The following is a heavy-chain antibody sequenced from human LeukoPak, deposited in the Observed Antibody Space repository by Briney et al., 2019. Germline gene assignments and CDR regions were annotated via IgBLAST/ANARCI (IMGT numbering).Heavy chain of an antibody. Sequence: SQTLSLTCTVSGGSISSSSYYWGWLRQPPGRGLEWMGSIYYNGSTYYNPSLKSRVTISVDTSKNQFSLKLSSVTAADTAVYYCARDLFHYYMDVWGKGTTVTVSS. D-gene: IGHD3-10*02. CDR3: ARDLFHYYMDV. CDR2: IYYNGST. V-gene: IGHV4-39*07. J-gene: IGHJ6*03. CDR1: GGSISSSSYY.